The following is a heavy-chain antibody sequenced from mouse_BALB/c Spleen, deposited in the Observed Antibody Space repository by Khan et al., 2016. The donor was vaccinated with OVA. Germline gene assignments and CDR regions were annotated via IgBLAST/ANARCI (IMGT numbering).Heavy chain of an antibody. CDR2: INPYNDGT. CDR1: GYTFTNYI. D-gene: IGHD1-1*01. J-gene: IGHJ3*01. CDR3: ARDYVSSVWFAD. V-gene: IGHV1S136*01. Sequence: VQLQQSGPELVKPGASVKMSCKASGYTFTNYIIHWVKQKPGQGLEWIGYINPYNDGTKYNEKFKGKATLTSDKSSSTASMELSGLTSEESAVYYCARDYVSSVWFADWGQGTLVTVSA.